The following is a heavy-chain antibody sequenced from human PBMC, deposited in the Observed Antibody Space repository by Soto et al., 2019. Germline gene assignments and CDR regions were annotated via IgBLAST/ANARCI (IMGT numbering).Heavy chain of an antibody. V-gene: IGHV1-46*02. CDR2: RTPSDGST. CDR3: AKHCRGDCSNGFDI. Sequence: QLHLVQSGAEVKEPGASVKVSCKTSADILNNYYMHWARQAPGQGLGWMGVRTPSDGSTNYAQSCQGRVTMTTDTSTRTVYVELSSLRSEDTAVYYCAKHCRGDCSNGFDIWGQGTKVTVSS. CDR1: ADILNNYY. D-gene: IGHD2-21*02. J-gene: IGHJ3*02.